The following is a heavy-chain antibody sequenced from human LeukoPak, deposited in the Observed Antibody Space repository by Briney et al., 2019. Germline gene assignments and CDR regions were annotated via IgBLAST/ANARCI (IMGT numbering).Heavy chain of an antibody. CDR2: INPNSGGT. CDR1: GYTFTGYY. D-gene: IGHD3-22*01. V-gene: IGHV1-2*02. CDR3: AHEGADYYDISGSVVY. Sequence: GASVKVSCKASGYTFTGYYMHWVRQAPGQGPEWMGWINPNSGGTNYAQKFQGRVTMTRDTSISTAYMELSRLRSDDTAVYYCAHEGADYYDISGSVVYWGQGTLVTVSS. J-gene: IGHJ4*02.